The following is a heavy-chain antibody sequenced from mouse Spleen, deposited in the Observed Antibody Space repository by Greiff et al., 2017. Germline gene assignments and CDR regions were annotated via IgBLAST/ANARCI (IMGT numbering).Heavy chain of an antibody. CDR3: AREEEDGNSDW. CDR2: IDPSDSYT. CDR1: GYTFTSYW. D-gene: IGHD2-1*01. J-gene: IGHJ2*03. Sequence: QVQLQQPGAELVMPGASVKLSCKASGYTFTSYWMHWVKQRPGQGLEWIGEIDPSDSYTNYNQKFKGKATLTVDKSSSTAYMQLSSLTSEDSAVYDCAREEEDGNSDWWGGGTSLTVSS. V-gene: IGHV1-69*01.